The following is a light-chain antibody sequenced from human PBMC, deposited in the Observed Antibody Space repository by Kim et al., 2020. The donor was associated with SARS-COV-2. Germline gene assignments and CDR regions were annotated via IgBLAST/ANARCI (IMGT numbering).Light chain of an antibody. CDR3: NSRDGRGNHLA. J-gene: IGLJ2*01. CDR2: GKN. V-gene: IGLV3-19*01. CDR1: SLRTYY. Sequence: SSELTQDPVVSVALGQTVRITCQGDSLRTYYTSWYQQKPGQAPVLVIYGKNNRPSGIPDRFSGSSSGNTASLTITGAQAEDEAGYYCNSRDGRGNHLAFG.